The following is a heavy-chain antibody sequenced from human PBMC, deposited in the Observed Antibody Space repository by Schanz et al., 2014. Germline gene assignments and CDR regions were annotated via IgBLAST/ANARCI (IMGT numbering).Heavy chain of an antibody. J-gene: IGHJ5*02. D-gene: IGHD3-10*01. CDR1: GGSINSGGYR. V-gene: IGHV4-39*01. CDR3: ARLRGGGVIITT. Sequence: QLQLQESGPGLVKASETLSLTCSVSGGSINSGGYRWGWIRQPPGKGLEWIGTMYSSGSTYYNPSLKRRVPISATTSRNHFPLRVFAVTAADTALYYCARLRGGGVIITTWGQGTLVTVSS. CDR2: MYSSGST.